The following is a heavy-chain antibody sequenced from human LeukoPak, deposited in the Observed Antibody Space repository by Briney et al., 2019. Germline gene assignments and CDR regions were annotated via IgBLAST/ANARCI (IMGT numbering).Heavy chain of an antibody. Sequence: GRSLRLSCAASGFTFSSYAMHWVRQAPGKGLEWVAVISYDGSNKYYADSVKGRFTISRDNSKNTLYLQMNSLRAEDTAVYYCARTYYYDSSGYAFDYWGQGTLVTVSS. CDR1: GFTFSSYA. J-gene: IGHJ4*02. D-gene: IGHD3-22*01. CDR2: ISYDGSNK. CDR3: ARTYYYDSSGYAFDY. V-gene: IGHV3-30-3*01.